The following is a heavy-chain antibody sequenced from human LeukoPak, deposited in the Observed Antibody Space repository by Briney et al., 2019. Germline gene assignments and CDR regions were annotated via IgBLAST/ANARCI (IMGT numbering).Heavy chain of an antibody. CDR2: IGTAGDT. CDR3: ARGYDILTGDNYFDH. D-gene: IGHD3-9*01. V-gene: IGHV3-13*01. Sequence: GGSLRLSCAASGFTFSSYDMHWVRQATGKGLDWVSAIGTAGDTYYPGSVKGRFTISRESAKNSLYLQMNSLRAGDTAVYYCARGYDILTGDNYFDHWGQGTLVTVSS. CDR1: GFTFSSYD. J-gene: IGHJ4*02.